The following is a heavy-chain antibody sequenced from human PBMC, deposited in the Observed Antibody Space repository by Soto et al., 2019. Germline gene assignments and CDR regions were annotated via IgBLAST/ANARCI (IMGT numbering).Heavy chain of an antibody. Sequence: PSETLSLTCAVYGGSLSGYYWSWVRQSPGKGLEWIGEINHSGTANYNPSLKTRVTISADTSKHQFSLRLRSVTAADSAVYYCAREADYGDYPELYYMDVWGKGTTVTVSS. D-gene: IGHD4-17*01. V-gene: IGHV4-34*01. CDR3: AREADYGDYPELYYMDV. CDR2: INHSGTA. J-gene: IGHJ6*03. CDR1: GGSLSGYY.